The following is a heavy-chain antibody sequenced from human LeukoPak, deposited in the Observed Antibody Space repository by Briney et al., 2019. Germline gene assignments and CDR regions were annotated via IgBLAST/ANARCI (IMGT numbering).Heavy chain of an antibody. D-gene: IGHD5-24*01. CDR3: TTSGYNWYHFDN. CDR1: GFSFSDAF. J-gene: IGHJ4*02. Sequence: SGGSLRLSCAASGFSFSDAFMSWVRQAPGKGLEWVGRIKSKTDDGTTDYAAPVKGRFTISRDDSKSTLYLQMNSLQTEDTAVYYCTTSGYNWYHFDNWGQGTLVTVFS. V-gene: IGHV3-15*01. CDR2: IKSKTDDGTT.